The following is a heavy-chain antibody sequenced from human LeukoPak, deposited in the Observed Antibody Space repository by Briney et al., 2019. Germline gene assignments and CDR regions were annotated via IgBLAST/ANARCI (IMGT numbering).Heavy chain of an antibody. CDR3: ARDTRWELTFDY. D-gene: IGHD1-26*01. Sequence: ASVKVSCKASGYTFTSYGISWVRQAPGQGLEWMGWISAYNGNTNYAQKLQGRVTITADKSTSTAYMELSSLRSEDTAVYYCARDTRWELTFDYWGQGTLVTVSS. CDR1: GYTFTSYG. V-gene: IGHV1-18*01. J-gene: IGHJ4*02. CDR2: ISAYNGNT.